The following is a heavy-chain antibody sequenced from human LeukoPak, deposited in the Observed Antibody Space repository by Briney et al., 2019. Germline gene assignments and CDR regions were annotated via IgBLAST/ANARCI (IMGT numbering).Heavy chain of an antibody. D-gene: IGHD3-22*01. J-gene: IGHJ4*02. CDR2: ISSSSSYI. V-gene: IGHV3-21*01. CDR1: GFTFSSYS. Sequence: GGSLRLSCAASGFTFSSYSMNWVRPAPGKGLEWVSSISSSSSYIYYADSVKGRFTISRDNAKNSLYLQMNSLRAEDTAVYYCARGDSSGYYTNDYWGQGTLVSVSS. CDR3: ARGDSSGYYTNDY.